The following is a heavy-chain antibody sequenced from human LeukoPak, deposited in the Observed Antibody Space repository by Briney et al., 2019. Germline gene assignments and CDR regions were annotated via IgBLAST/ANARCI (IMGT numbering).Heavy chain of an antibody. Sequence: GGSLSLSRAASGFIFSDYSMSWIRQAPGKGLEWVSYISSSTRYTNYADSVKGRFTINRDNARNPLYLQMNSLRAEDTAVYYCAIGGDRGGDSFSLCYWGHLVPVTVSS. D-gene: IGHD2-21*01. CDR1: GFIFSDYS. V-gene: IGHV3-11*06. J-gene: IGHJ4*01. CDR2: ISSSTRYT. CDR3: AIGGDRGGDSFSLCY.